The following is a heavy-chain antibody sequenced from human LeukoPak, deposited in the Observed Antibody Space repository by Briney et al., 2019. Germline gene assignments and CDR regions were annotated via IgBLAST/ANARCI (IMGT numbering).Heavy chain of an antibody. Sequence: SSETLCHTRTVSVGSISSSSYYWGWIRQPPGKGLEWIGSIYYSGSTYYNPSLKSRATISVDTSKNQFSLKLSSVTAADAAVYYCARQCNSSWDPNHYYYYMDVWGKGTTVTVSS. D-gene: IGHD6-13*01. J-gene: IGHJ6*03. CDR1: VGSISSSSYY. V-gene: IGHV4-39*01. CDR3: ARQCNSSWDPNHYYYYMDV. CDR2: IYYSGST.